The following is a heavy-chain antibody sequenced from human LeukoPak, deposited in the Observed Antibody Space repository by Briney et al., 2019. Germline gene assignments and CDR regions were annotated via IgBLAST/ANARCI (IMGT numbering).Heavy chain of an antibody. CDR1: GGSISTYY. V-gene: IGHV4-59*08. J-gene: IGHJ4*02. CDR3: ARFGSDSFGYKYYFDS. D-gene: IGHD3-22*01. CDR2: INYSGTT. Sequence: SETLSLTCSVSGGSISTYYWSWIRQPPGKGLGWIGYINYSGTTNYNPCLKSRVTISVDTSKNHFSLRLNSVTAADTAVYFCARFGSDSFGYKYYFDSWGQGILVTVSS.